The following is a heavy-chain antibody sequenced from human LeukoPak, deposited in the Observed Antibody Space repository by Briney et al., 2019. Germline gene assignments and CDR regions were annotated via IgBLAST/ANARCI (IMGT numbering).Heavy chain of an antibody. J-gene: IGHJ4*02. D-gene: IGHD1-26*01. CDR1: GYTFTGYY. CDR2: INPNSGGT. V-gene: IGHV1-2*04. CDR3: ARGGVGANRDFDY. Sequence: ASVKVSCKASGYTFTGYYMHWVRQAPGQGLEWMGWINPNSGGTNYAQKFQGWVTMTRDTSISTAYMELSRLRSDDTAVYYCARGGVGANRDFDYWGQGTLVTVSS.